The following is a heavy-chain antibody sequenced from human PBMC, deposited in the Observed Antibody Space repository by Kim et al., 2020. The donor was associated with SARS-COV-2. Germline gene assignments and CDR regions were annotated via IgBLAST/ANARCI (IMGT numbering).Heavy chain of an antibody. CDR1: GFTFSSYA. V-gene: IGHV3-30*04. D-gene: IGHD7-27*01. Sequence: GGSLRLSCAASGFTFSSYAMHWVRQAPGKGLEWVAVISYDGSNKYYADSVKGRFTISRDNSKNTLYLQMNSRRAEDTAVYYCARTRLDLGRLDAFDIWGQGTMVTVSS. J-gene: IGHJ3*02. CDR2: ISYDGSNK. CDR3: ARTRLDLGRLDAFDI.